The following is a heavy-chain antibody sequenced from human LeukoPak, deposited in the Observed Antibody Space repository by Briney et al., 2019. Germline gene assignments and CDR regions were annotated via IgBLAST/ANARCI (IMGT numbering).Heavy chain of an antibody. V-gene: IGHV3-23*01. CDR3: AELGITMIGGV. Sequence: GGSLRLSCVASKFTFSSYSMTWVRQAPGKGLEWVSAISGSGGSTYYADSVKGRFTISRDNSKNTLYLQMNSLRAEDTAVYYCAELGITMIGGVWGKGTTVTISS. CDR2: ISGSGGST. D-gene: IGHD3-10*02. J-gene: IGHJ6*04. CDR1: KFTFSSYS.